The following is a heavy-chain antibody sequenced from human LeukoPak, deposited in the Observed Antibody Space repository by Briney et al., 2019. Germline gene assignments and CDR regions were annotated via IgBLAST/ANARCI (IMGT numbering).Heavy chain of an antibody. D-gene: IGHD2-2*01. CDR2: ISYDGSNK. J-gene: IGHJ4*02. V-gene: IGHV3-30*03. CDR3: ASHLKDIVVVPAAMVPVD. CDR1: GFTFSSYV. Sequence: GGSLRLSCAASGFTFSSYVMHWVRQAPGKGLEWVAVISYDGSNKYYADSVKGRFTISRDNSKNTLYLQMNSLRAEDTAVYYCASHLKDIVVVPAAMVPVDWGQGTLVTVSS.